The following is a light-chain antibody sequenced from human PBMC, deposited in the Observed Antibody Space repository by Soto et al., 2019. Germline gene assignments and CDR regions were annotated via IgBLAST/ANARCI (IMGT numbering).Light chain of an antibody. J-gene: IGLJ1*01. CDR1: STDVGGYNY. V-gene: IGLV2-14*01. CDR3: NSYTTSSTYV. CDR2: EVT. Sequence: QSALTQPASVSGSPGQSITISCTGTSTDVGGYNYVSWYQHRPGEAPKLMIFEVTKRPSGVSNRFSGSKSGNTASLTISGLQAEDEADYFCNSYTTSSTYVFGSGTKVTAL.